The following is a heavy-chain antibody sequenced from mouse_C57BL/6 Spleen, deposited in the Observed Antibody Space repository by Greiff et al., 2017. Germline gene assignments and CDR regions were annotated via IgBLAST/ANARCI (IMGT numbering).Heavy chain of an antibody. CDR1: GYTFTEYT. D-gene: IGHD2-5*01. Sequence: QVQLKESGAELVKPGASVKLSCKASGYTFTEYTIHWVKQRSGQGLEWIGWFYPGSGSIKYNEKFKDKATLTADKSSSTVYMELSRLTSEDSAVYFCARHEDSFYSNYVGWYFDGWGTGTTVTVSS. V-gene: IGHV1-62-2*01. J-gene: IGHJ1*03. CDR2: FYPGSGSI. CDR3: ARHEDSFYSNYVGWYFDG.